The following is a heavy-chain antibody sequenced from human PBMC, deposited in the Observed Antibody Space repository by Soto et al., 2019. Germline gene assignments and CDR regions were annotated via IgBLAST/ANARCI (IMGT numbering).Heavy chain of an antibody. CDR3: ATVPVGTYGVLNY. CDR1: GFTFSSYW. CDR2: INPGGSIT. J-gene: IGHJ4*02. V-gene: IGHV3-74*01. D-gene: IGHD3-9*01. Sequence: EEQLVESGGGLVQPGGSLRLSCAASGFTFSSYWMHWVRQAPGKGLVWVSRINPGGSITTYADSVKGRFTISRDNANNTHHLQMNSLRGDDTAVYYCATVPVGTYGVLNYWGQGALVTVSS.